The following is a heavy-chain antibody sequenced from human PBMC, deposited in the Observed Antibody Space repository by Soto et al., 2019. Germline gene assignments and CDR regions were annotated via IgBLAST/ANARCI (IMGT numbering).Heavy chain of an antibody. CDR2: IDWDDDK. D-gene: IGHD2-15*01. V-gene: IGHV2-70*01. J-gene: IGHJ6*02. CDR1: GFSLSTSGMC. Sequence: GSGPTLVNPTQTLTLTCTFSGFSLSTSGMCVSWIRQPPGKALEWLALIDWDDDKYYSTSLKTRLTISKDTSKNQVVLTMTNMDPVDTATYYCARLPRVVVAATPDYYYGMDVWGQGTTVTVSS. CDR3: ARLPRVVVAATPDYYYGMDV.